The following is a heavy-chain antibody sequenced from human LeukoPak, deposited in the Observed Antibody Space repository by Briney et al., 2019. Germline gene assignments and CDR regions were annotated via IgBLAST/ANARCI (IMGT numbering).Heavy chain of an antibody. Sequence: PGGSLRLSCAASGFTFSSYWMSWVRQAPGKGLEWVANIKQDGSEKYYVDSVKGRFTISRDNAKNSLYLQMNSLRAEDTAVYYCARIQLLWFGELSFNFDYWGQGTLVTVSS. CDR1: GFTFSSYW. D-gene: IGHD3-10*01. V-gene: IGHV3-7*01. J-gene: IGHJ4*02. CDR3: ARIQLLWFGELSFNFDY. CDR2: IKQDGSEK.